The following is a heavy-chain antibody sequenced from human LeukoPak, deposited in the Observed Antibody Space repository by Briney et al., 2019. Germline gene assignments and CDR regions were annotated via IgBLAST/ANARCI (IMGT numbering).Heavy chain of an antibody. D-gene: IGHD6-19*01. CDR2: ISHDGSNK. CDR3: AKLVIAVAGTAHDY. Sequence: GGSLRLSCAASGFTFSSYGMHWVRQAPGKGLEWVAVISHDGSNKYYADSVKGRFTISRDNSKNTLYLQMNSLRAEDTAVYYCAKLVIAVAGTAHDYWGQGTLVTVSS. CDR1: GFTFSSYG. V-gene: IGHV3-30*18. J-gene: IGHJ4*02.